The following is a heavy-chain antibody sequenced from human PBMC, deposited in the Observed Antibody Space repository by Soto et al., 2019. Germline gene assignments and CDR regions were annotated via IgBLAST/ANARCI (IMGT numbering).Heavy chain of an antibody. D-gene: IGHD3-9*01. J-gene: IGHJ4*02. V-gene: IGHV1-18*01. CDR3: ARDYDILTGYYVGY. CDR1: GYTFISYG. CDR2: ISANNGNT. Sequence: ASVKVSCKASGYTFISYGISWVRQAPGQGLEWMGWISANNGNTVYVQNLQGRVTMTTDTSTSTAYMELRSLRSDDTAVYYCARDYDILTGYYVGYWGQGTLVTVSS.